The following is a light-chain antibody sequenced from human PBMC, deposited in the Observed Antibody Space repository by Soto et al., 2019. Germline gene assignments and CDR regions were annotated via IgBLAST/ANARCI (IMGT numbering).Light chain of an antibody. J-gene: IGKJ5*01. Sequence: IVLTQSPGTLSLSPGETATLSCRTSQTINNFLAWYQQKPGQSPRLLIYTASKRAAGIPDRFTGSGSGTDFTLTISRLGPDDFAVYYCQQYGSTPVTFGQGTRLEIK. V-gene: IGKV3-20*01. CDR2: TAS. CDR1: QTINNF. CDR3: QQYGSTPVT.